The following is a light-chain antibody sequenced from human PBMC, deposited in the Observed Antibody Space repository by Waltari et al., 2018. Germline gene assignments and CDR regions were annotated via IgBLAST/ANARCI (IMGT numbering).Light chain of an antibody. J-gene: IGLJ2*01. CDR3: AAWDDSLGGLV. CDR1: SSNIGGNY. CDR2: NNN. Sequence: QSVLTQPPSASGTPGQRVSISCSGSSSNIGGNYVYWYLQVPGTAPKLLIYNNNERPSGVSDRFSGAKSGTSASLAISGLRSEDEADYYCAAWDDSLGGLVFGGGTKVTVL. V-gene: IGLV1-47*01.